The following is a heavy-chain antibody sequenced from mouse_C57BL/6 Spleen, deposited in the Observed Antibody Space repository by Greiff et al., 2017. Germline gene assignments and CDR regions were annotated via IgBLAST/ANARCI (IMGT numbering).Heavy chain of an antibody. J-gene: IGHJ2*01. V-gene: IGHV1-82*01. CDR2: IYPGDGDT. Sequence: QVQLQQSGPELVKPGASVKISCKASGYAFSSSWMNWVKQRPGKGLEWIGRIYPGDGDTNYNGKFKGKATLTADKSSSTAYMQLSSLTSEDSAVYCCARERGGLDYWGQGTTLTVSS. CDR1: GYAFSSSW. D-gene: IGHD3-3*01. CDR3: ARERGGLDY.